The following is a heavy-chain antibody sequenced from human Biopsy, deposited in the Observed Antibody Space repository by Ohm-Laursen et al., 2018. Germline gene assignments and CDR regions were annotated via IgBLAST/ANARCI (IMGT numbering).Heavy chain of an antibody. J-gene: IGHJ5*02. Sequence: TLSLTCIVSGGSISNNNYYWGWIRQPPGKGLEWIGGIFYRGSTHYKPSLKSRVNISVDTSKNQFSLKLNSVTAADTAVYYCARDYDTSGYYYVSWGQGTLVTVSS. V-gene: IGHV4-39*01. CDR1: GGSISNNNYY. D-gene: IGHD3-22*01. CDR2: IFYRGST. CDR3: ARDYDTSGYYYVS.